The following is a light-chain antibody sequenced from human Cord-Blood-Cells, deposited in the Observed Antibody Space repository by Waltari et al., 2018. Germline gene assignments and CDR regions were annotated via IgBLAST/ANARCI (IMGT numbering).Light chain of an antibody. CDR3: QSYDSSLSGWV. Sequence: QSVLTQPPSVSGAPGQRVTISCTGSSSNIGARYDVHWYQQLPGTAPKLLIYGNSNRPSGVPDRFSGSKSVTSASLASTGLQAEDEADYYCQSYDSSLSGWVFGGGTKLTVL. V-gene: IGLV1-40*01. CDR2: GNS. CDR1: SSNIGARYD. J-gene: IGLJ3*02.